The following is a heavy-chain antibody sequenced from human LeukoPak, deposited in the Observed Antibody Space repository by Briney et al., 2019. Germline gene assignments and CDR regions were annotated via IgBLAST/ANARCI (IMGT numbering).Heavy chain of an antibody. Sequence: QPGGSLRLSCAASGFTFSSYDMHWVRQATGKGLEWVSAIGTAGDTYYPGSVKGRFTISRENAKNSLYLQMNSLRAGDTAVYYCARARKYTGYYSWYFDLWGRGTLVTVSS. V-gene: IGHV3-13*01. CDR2: IGTAGDT. D-gene: IGHD5-12*01. CDR3: ARARKYTGYYSWYFDL. J-gene: IGHJ2*01. CDR1: GFTFSSYD.